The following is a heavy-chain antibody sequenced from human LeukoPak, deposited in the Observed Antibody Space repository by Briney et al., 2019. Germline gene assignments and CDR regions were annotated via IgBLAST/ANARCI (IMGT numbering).Heavy chain of an antibody. V-gene: IGHV3-23*01. J-gene: IGHJ3*02. Sequence: GGSLRLSCAASGFTFSSYAMSGARQAPGKGLEWGSAISGSGGRTYYADSVKGRLPISRHNSKNTLHLQMNSLRAEDTAVYYCAKGIVVVPAAPTDAFDIWGEGTMVTVSS. CDR1: GFTFSSYA. CDR2: ISGSGGRT. D-gene: IGHD2-2*01. CDR3: AKGIVVVPAAPTDAFDI.